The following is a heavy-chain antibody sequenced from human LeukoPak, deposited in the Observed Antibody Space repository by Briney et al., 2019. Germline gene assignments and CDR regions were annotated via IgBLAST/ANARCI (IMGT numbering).Heavy chain of an antibody. CDR1: GFTFSNYG. Sequence: PGRSLRLSCAASGFTFSNYGIHWVRQAPGKGLEWVAVIWSDGSNKYYADSVKGRFTISRDNSKNTLYLQMSSLRAEDTAVYYCAKGTGDVGYYFDSWGRGTLVTVSS. V-gene: IGHV3-33*06. J-gene: IGHJ4*02. CDR2: IWSDGSNK. D-gene: IGHD7-27*01. CDR3: AKGTGDVGYYFDS.